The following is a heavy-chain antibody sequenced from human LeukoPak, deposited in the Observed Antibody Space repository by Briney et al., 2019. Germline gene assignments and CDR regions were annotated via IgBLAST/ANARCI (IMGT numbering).Heavy chain of an antibody. D-gene: IGHD3-22*01. Sequence: PGASLRLSCAASGFTFSSYAMSWVRQAPGKGLERVSAISGSGGSTYYADSVKGRFTISRDNSKNTLYLQMNSLRAEDTAVYYCAKPHYYDSSGYYYVDYFDYWGQGTLVTVSS. V-gene: IGHV3-23*01. J-gene: IGHJ4*02. CDR2: ISGSGGST. CDR3: AKPHYYDSSGYYYVDYFDY. CDR1: GFTFSSYA.